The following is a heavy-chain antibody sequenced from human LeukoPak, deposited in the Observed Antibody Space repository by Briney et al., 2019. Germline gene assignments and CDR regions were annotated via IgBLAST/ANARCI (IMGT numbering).Heavy chain of an antibody. D-gene: IGHD2-2*01. Sequence: ASVKVSCKASGYTFTNYAMNWVRQAPGQGLEWMGWIHPSTGNPTYAQGFTGRFVFSLDTSVSTTYLQISSLKAEDTAVYYCARVGYCSSTSCLNDAFDIWGQGTMVTVSS. CDR1: GYTFTNYA. CDR3: ARVGYCSSTSCLNDAFDI. V-gene: IGHV7-4-1*02. J-gene: IGHJ3*02. CDR2: IHPSTGNP.